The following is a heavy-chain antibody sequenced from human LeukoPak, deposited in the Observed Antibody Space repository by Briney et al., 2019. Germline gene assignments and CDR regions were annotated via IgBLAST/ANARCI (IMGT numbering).Heavy chain of an antibody. CDR2: ISGSGNTI. J-gene: IGHJ4*02. CDR3: ARGYRFDN. Sequence: GGSLRLSCAASGFTFSSHEVNWVRQAPGKGLEWVSYISGSGNTIYYVDSVKGRFTISRDNAKNSLYLQMNSLRAKDTAVYYCARGYRFDNWGQGTLVTVSS. CDR1: GFTFSSHE. V-gene: IGHV3-48*03. D-gene: IGHD1-26*01.